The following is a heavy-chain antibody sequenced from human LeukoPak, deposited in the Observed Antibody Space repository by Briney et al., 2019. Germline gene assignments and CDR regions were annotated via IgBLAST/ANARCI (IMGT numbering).Heavy chain of an antibody. CDR3: ARAQPYYYESSGYYFDN. D-gene: IGHD3-22*01. CDR2: ISSSSYI. J-gene: IGHJ4*02. V-gene: IGHV3-21*01. Sequence: GGSLRLSCAASGFTFSRFSVNWVRQAPGKGLEWVSSISSSSYIYYADSVKGRFTSSRDNAKNSLYLQMNSLRAEDTAVYYCARAQPYYYESSGYYFDNWGQGTLVTASS. CDR1: GFTFSRFS.